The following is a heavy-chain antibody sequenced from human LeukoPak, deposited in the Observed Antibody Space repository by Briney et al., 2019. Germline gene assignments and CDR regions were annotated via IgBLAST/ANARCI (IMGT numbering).Heavy chain of an antibody. CDR3: AKSEEEGWSDAFDF. V-gene: IGHV3-30*18. Sequence: PGRSLRLSCAAPGFTFSSYDMHGVRQVPGEGLERVAVISFDGSNKYYADSVKGRFTISRDNSKNTLFLQMNSLKAEDTAVYYCAKSEEEGWSDAFDFWGQGKMVTVSS. CDR2: ISFDGSNK. J-gene: IGHJ3*01. CDR1: GFTFSSYD. D-gene: IGHD6-19*01.